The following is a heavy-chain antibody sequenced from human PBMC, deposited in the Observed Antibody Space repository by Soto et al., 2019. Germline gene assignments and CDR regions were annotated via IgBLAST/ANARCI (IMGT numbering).Heavy chain of an antibody. CDR2: LAYDGSEK. V-gene: IGHV3-30*03. J-gene: IGHJ6*02. Sequence: QVQLVESGGGVVQPGGSLRLSCAGSGFTFSNSGMHWVRQAPGKGLEWVAVLAYDGSEKCYADSVKGRFTISRDNSKNTLYLQMNSLRVEDTAVYYCVRFFDYYGMDVWGQGTTVTVSS. CDR3: VRFFDYYGMDV. CDR1: GFTFSNSG. D-gene: IGHD3-3*01.